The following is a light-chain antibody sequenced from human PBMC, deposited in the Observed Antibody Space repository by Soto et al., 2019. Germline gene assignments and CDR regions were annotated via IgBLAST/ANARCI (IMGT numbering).Light chain of an antibody. CDR3: QQYMSYS. J-gene: IGKJ1*01. V-gene: IGKV1-5*01. CDR1: QGIRHY. CDR2: HAS. Sequence: DIQMTQSPSSLSASVGDRVTITCRASQGIRHYLAWYQQKPGTAPKLLIYHASTLESGVPSRFSGSGSGIEFTLTISSLQPDDLATYYCQQYMSYSFGQGTKVDIK.